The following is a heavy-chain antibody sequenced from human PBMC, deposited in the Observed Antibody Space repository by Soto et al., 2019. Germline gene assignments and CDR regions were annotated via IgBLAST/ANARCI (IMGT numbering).Heavy chain of an antibody. CDR1: GYSFTSYW. V-gene: IGHV5-51*01. J-gene: IGHJ4*02. D-gene: IGHD3-10*01. CDR2: IYPGDSDT. Sequence: GESLKISCKGSGYSFTSYWIGWVRQMPGKGLEWMGIIYPGDSDTRYSQFFQGPVTISADKSISTAYLQWSSLKASDTAMYYCARGFYYGSGSYSEFDYWGQGTLVTVSS. CDR3: ARGFYYGSGSYSEFDY.